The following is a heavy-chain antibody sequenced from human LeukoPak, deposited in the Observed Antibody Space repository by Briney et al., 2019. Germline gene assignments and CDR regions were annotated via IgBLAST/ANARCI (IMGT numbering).Heavy chain of an antibody. D-gene: IGHD3-10*01. CDR3: AALGFGDLRPTDGGAFDI. Sequence: RGESLKISCKGSGYTFNRHWIGWVRQMPGKGLEWMGIIYPCDSDTRYSPSFQGQVTISADKSISTAYLQWSSLKASDTAMYYCAALGFGDLRPTDGGAFDIWGQGTMVTVSS. CDR1: GYTFNRHW. CDR2: IYPCDSDT. V-gene: IGHV5-51*01. J-gene: IGHJ3*02.